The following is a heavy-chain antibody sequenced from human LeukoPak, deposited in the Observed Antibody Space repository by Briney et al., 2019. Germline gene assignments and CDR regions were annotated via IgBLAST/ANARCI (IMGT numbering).Heavy chain of an antibody. Sequence: GGSLRLPCAASGFTFISYGMHWVRQAPGKGLEWVSAISGSGGSTYYADSVKGRFTISRDNSKNTLYLQMNSLRAEDTAVYYCAKDKDIGAAFDYWGQGTLVTVSS. CDR2: ISGSGGST. CDR3: AKDKDIGAAFDY. V-gene: IGHV3-23*01. D-gene: IGHD3-10*01. J-gene: IGHJ4*02. CDR1: GFTFISYG.